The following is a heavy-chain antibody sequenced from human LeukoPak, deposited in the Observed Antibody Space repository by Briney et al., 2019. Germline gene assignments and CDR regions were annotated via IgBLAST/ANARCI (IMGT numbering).Heavy chain of an antibody. Sequence: GASVKVSCKASRYTFTGYYMHWVRQAPGQGLEWMGWINPNSGDTNSPQKFQGRVTMTRDTSISTAYMELSRLRSEDTAVYYCATGSSLDYWGQGTLVTVSS. D-gene: IGHD2-15*01. CDR1: RYTFTGYY. CDR2: INPNSGDT. J-gene: IGHJ4*02. CDR3: ATGSSLDY. V-gene: IGHV1-2*02.